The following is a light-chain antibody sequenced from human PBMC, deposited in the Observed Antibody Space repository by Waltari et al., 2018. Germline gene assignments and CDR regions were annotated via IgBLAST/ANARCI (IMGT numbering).Light chain of an antibody. Sequence: DIQMTQSPSSLSASVGDRVTITCRASQGISNYLAWYQQKPGKVPKLLIYAASALQSGVPSRFSRRGSGTDFTLTIRSLQPEDVATYYCQKYNSAPWTFGQGTKVEIK. CDR2: AAS. V-gene: IGKV1-27*01. J-gene: IGKJ1*01. CDR1: QGISNY. CDR3: QKYNSAPWT.